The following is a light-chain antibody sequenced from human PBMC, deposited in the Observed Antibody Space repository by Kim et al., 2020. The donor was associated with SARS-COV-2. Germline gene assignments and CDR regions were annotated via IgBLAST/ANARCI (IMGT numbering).Light chain of an antibody. CDR2: ASS. J-gene: IGKJ4*01. Sequence: GDRVTITCRTSQNIRTYLNWYQQRPGKAPKLLIYASSSLQSEVPSRFSGSGSGADFTLTIAGLQADDFATYHCQQTYSNPPTFGGGTKL. CDR3: QQTYSNPPT. V-gene: IGKV1-39*01. CDR1: QNIRTY.